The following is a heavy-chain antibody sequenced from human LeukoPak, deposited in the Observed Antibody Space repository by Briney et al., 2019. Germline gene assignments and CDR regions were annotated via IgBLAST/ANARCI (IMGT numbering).Heavy chain of an antibody. CDR2: INAGNGNT. Sequence: ASVKVSCKAFGYTFTSYAMHWVRQAPGQRLEWMGWINAGNGNTKYSQKFQGRVTITRDTSASTAYMELSSLRSEDTAVYYCARGLVDYDFDYWGQGTLVTVSS. D-gene: IGHD4-17*01. CDR3: ARGLVDYDFDY. CDR1: GYTFTSYA. V-gene: IGHV1-3*01. J-gene: IGHJ4*02.